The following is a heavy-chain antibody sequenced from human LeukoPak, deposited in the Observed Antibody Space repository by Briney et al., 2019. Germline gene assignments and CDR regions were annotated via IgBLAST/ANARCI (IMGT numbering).Heavy chain of an antibody. CDR3: ARAPMYYYDSSGYRYYFDY. V-gene: IGHV4-31*01. CDR1: GGSISSGGYY. D-gene: IGHD3-22*01. Sequence: SETLSLTCTVSGGSISSGGYYWSWIRQHPGKGLEWIGYIYYSGSTYYNPSLKSQVTISVDTSKNQFSLKLSSVTAADTAVYYCARAPMYYYDSSGYRYYFDYWGQGTLVTVSS. J-gene: IGHJ4*02. CDR2: IYYSGST.